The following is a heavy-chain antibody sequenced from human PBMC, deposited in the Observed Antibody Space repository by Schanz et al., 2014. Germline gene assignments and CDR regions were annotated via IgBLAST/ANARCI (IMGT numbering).Heavy chain of an antibody. V-gene: IGHV1-69*02. CDR1: GGTFSTYP. CDR2: IIPIHGIV. Sequence: QVQLVQSGAEVKKPGSSMKVSCKASGGTFSTYPINWLRQAPGQGLEWMGRIIPIHGIVNYAQRFQDRVRITADKSTSTAYRELSTLRSDDTAVYYCARRGGPEDVFDIWGQGTILTVAS. CDR3: ARRGGPEDVFDI. J-gene: IGHJ3*02. D-gene: IGHD5-12*01.